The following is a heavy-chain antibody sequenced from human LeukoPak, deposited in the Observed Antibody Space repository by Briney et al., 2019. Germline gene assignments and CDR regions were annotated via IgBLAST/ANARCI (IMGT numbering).Heavy chain of an antibody. CDR3: ATYRQVLLPFES. V-gene: IGHV3-23*01. Sequence: GGSLRLSCAASGFTFSTFAMIWVRQSPGKVLEWVSSIFPSGGEIHYADSVRGRFTISRDNSKSTLSLQMNSLRAEDTAVYYCATYRQVLLPFESWGQGTLVTVSS. J-gene: IGHJ4*02. D-gene: IGHD2-8*02. CDR1: GFTFSTFA. CDR2: IFPSGGEI.